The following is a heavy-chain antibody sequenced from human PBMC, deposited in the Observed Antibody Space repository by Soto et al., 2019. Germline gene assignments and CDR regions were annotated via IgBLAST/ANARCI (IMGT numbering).Heavy chain of an antibody. Sequence: QVQLVQSGAEVKKPGSSVKVSCKASGGTFSSYAISWVRQAPGQGLEWMGGIIPIFGTANYAQKFQGRVTITADESTSTADMELSSLRSEGTTVYYCARGPYCGGDCFPPRDYWGQGTMVTVPS. V-gene: IGHV1-69*01. CDR2: IIPIFGTA. CDR3: ARGPYCGGDCFPPRDY. CDR1: GGTFSSYA. D-gene: IGHD2-21*02. J-gene: IGHJ4*02.